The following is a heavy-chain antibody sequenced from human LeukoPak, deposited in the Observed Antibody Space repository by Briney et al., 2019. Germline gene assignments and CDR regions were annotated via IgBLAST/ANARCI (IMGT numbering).Heavy chain of an antibody. CDR2: IRQDENEK. V-gene: IGHV3-7*01. CDR3: AREWDYDTSGYYPFF. D-gene: IGHD3-22*01. Sequence: GGSLRLSCAASGFTFSSYWMSWVRQAPGKGLERVANIRQDENEKYYVDSVKGRFTISRDNAKNSLYLQMNSLRAEDTAVYYCAREWDYDTSGYYPFFWGQGTLVTVSS. J-gene: IGHJ4*02. CDR1: GFTFSSYW.